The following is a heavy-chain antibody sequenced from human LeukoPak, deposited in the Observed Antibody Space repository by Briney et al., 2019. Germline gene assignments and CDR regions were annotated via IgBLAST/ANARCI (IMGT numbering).Heavy chain of an antibody. J-gene: IGHJ3*02. Sequence: SETLSLTCTVSGGSISSYYWSWIRQPPGKGLEWIGYIYYSGRTYYNPSLKSRIIISVDISKNQFSLRLTSVTVADTAVYYCARDLGYGSAFDIWGQGTMVTVSS. CDR1: GGSISSYY. CDR2: IYYSGRT. V-gene: IGHV4-59*12. CDR3: ARDLGYGSAFDI. D-gene: IGHD7-27*01.